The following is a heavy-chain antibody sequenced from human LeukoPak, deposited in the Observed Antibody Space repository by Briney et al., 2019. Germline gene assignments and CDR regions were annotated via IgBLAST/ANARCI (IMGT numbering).Heavy chain of an antibody. Sequence: GGSLRLSCAASGFTVSSNYMSWVRQAPGKGLEWVSVIYSGGSTYYADYVKGRFTISRDNSKNTLYLQMNSLRAEDTAVYYCARAGPAVDTAMVDYFDCWSQGTLVTVSS. V-gene: IGHV3-66*02. CDR3: ARAGPAVDTAMVDYFDC. CDR2: IYSGGST. CDR1: GFTVSSNY. D-gene: IGHD5-18*01. J-gene: IGHJ4*02.